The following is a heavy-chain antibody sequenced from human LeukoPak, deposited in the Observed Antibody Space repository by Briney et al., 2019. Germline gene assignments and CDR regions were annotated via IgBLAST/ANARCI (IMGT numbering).Heavy chain of an antibody. J-gene: IGHJ6*03. CDR2: IYYSGST. CDR1: GGSISSYY. V-gene: IGHV4-59*01. D-gene: IGHD5-18*01. CDR3: ARVSDTAMVNYYYMDV. Sequence: SETLSLTCTVSGGSISSYYWSWIRQPPGKGLEWIGYIYYSGSTNYNPSLKSRVTISVDTSKNQFSLKLSSVTAADTAVYYCARVSDTAMVNYYYMDVWGKGTTVTVSS.